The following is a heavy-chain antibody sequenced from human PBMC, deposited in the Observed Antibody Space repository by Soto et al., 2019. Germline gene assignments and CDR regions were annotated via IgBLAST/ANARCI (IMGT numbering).Heavy chain of an antibody. V-gene: IGHV1-46*01. CDR2: INPSGGST. D-gene: IGHD2-8*01. CDR1: GYTFTSYD. CDR3: ARPHYPGCINAVCYPLDY. Sequence: QVQLVQSGAEVKKPGASVKMSCKASGYTFTSYDMHWVRQAPGQGLEWMGIINPSGGSTNYAQKLQGRVAMTRDTYTSTVYMELNSLRSEDTAVYYCARPHYPGCINAVCYPLDYWGQGTLVTVSS. J-gene: IGHJ4*02.